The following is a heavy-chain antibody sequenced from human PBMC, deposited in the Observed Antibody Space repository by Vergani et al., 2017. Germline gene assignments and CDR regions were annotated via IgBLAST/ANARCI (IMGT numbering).Heavy chain of an antibody. V-gene: IGHV1-69*12. CDR3: ARGYCSSTSCYNGYFDY. CDR2: IIPIFGTA. Sequence: QVQLVQSGAEVKKPGSSVKVSCKASGGTFSSYAISWVRQAPGQGLEWMGGIIPIFGTANYAQKFQGRVTITADESTSTAYMELSSLRSEDTAVYYCARGYCSSTSCYNGYFDYWGQGTLVTVSS. D-gene: IGHD2-2*02. CDR1: GGTFSSYA. J-gene: IGHJ4*02.